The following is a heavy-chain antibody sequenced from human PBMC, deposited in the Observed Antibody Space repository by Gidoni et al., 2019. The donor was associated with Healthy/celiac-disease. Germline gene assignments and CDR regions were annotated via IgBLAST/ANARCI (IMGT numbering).Heavy chain of an antibody. Sequence: QVQLVESGGGVVQPGRSLRLSCAASGFTFSSYGMHWVRQAPGKGLEWVAVIWYDGSNKYYADSVKGRFTISRDNSKNTLYLQMNSLRAEDTAVYYCARDISGYPYGMDVWGQGTTVTVSS. CDR3: ARDISGYPYGMDV. V-gene: IGHV3-33*08. CDR2: IWYDGSNK. J-gene: IGHJ6*02. CDR1: GFTFSSYG. D-gene: IGHD3-22*01.